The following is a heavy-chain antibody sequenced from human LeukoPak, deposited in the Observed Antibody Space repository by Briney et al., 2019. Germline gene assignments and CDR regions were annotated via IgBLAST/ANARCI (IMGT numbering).Heavy chain of an antibody. V-gene: IGHV3-23*01. CDR3: AKDSTGSGWRYLDY. D-gene: IGHD6-19*01. J-gene: IGHJ4*02. CDR1: GFTFSSYA. CDR2: ISGSGGST. Sequence: GGSLRLSCAASGFTFSSYAMSWVRQAPGKGLEWVSAISGSGGSTYYADSVKGRFTISRDNSKNTLYLQMNSLRAEDTAVYYCAKDSTGSGWRYLDYWGQGTLVTVSS.